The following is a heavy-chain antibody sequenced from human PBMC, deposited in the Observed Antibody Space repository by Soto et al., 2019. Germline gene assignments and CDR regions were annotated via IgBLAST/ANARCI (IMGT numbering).Heavy chain of an antibody. D-gene: IGHD5-12*01. V-gene: IGHV1-69*01. CDR3: ASNIVRPSLGYDLYAFDI. CDR2: IIPIFGTA. J-gene: IGHJ3*02. Sequence: QVQLVQSGAEVKKPGSSVKVSCKASGGTFSSYAISWVRQAPGQGLEWMGGIIPIFGTANYAQKFQGRVKITAEESTSTAYMELGSLTSEDTAVYYCASNIVRPSLGYDLYAFDIWGHGTMVTVSS. CDR1: GGTFSSYA.